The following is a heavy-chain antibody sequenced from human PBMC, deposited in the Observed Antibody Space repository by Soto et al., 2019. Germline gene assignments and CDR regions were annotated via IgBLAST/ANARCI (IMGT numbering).Heavy chain of an antibody. CDR1: GYTFTSYY. V-gene: IGHV1-46*03. D-gene: IGHD6-13*01. CDR2: INPSGGST. J-gene: IGHJ4*02. Sequence: ASVKVSCKASGYTFTSYYMHWVRQAPGQGLEWMGIINPSGGSTSYAQKFQGRVTMTRDTSTSTVYMELSSLRSEDTAVYYCARYVPTGYSSSWSGYFDYWGQGTLVTVST. CDR3: ARYVPTGYSSSWSGYFDY.